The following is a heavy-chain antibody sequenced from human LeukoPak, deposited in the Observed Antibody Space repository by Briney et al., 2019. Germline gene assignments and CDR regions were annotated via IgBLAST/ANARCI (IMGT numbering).Heavy chain of an antibody. CDR3: AKGHVPLFDY. V-gene: IGHV3-30*18. CDR1: GFTFSSHG. J-gene: IGHJ4*02. CDR2: ISYDGSSK. Sequence: PGGSLRLSCAASGFTFSSHGMHWVRQAPGKGLEWVAVISYDGSSKYYADSVRGRFTISRDNSKNTLYLQMNSLRAEDTAVYYCAKGHVPLFDYWGQGTLVTVSS. D-gene: IGHD2-2*01.